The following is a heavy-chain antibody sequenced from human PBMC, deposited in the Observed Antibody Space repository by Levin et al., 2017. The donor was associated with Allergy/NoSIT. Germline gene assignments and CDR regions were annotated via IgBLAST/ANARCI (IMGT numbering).Heavy chain of an antibody. D-gene: IGHD6-19*01. J-gene: IGHJ4*02. V-gene: IGHV3-23*01. CDR2: ISGSGATT. CDR1: GFTFSSSS. CDR3: AKHVTAVAGRNDY. Sequence: QAGGSLRLSCAASGFTFSSSSMSWVRQAAGKGLEWVSGISGSGATTYHADSVKGRFTISRDNSKNTLYLQMKSLRAEDTAVYYCAKHVTAVAGRNDYWGQGTLVTVSS.